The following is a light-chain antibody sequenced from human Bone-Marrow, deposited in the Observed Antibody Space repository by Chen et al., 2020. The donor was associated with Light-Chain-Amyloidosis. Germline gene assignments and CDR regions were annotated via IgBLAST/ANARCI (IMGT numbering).Light chain of an antibody. Sequence: EIVMTPSPATLSVSPGERATLSCRASQSVSSNLAWYQQKPGQAPRLLIYGASTRATGIPARFSGSGSGTEFTLTISSLQSEDFAVYYCQQYNNWPSGTFGRGTKLEIK. J-gene: IGKJ2*02. CDR1: QSVSSN. CDR3: QQYNNWPSGT. V-gene: IGKV3-15*01. CDR2: GAS.